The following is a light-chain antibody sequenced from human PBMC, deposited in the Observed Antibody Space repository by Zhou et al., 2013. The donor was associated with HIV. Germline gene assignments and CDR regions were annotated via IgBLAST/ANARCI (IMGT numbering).Light chain of an antibody. CDR1: QSVSSTY. CDR2: DAS. V-gene: IGKV3-11*01. J-gene: IGKJ4*01. Sequence: EIVLTQSPGTLSLSPGERATLSCRASQSVSSTYLAWYQQKPGQAPRLLIYDASNRATGIPARFSGSGSGTDFTLTISSLEPEDFAVYYCQHRSNWPLTFGGGTKVE. CDR3: QHRSNWPLT.